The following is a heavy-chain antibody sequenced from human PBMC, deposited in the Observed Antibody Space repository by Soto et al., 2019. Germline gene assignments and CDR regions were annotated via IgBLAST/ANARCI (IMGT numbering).Heavy chain of an antibody. CDR3: ARAEDTAMVYYYGMDV. V-gene: IGHV4-59*01. Sequence: PSXTLSLTCTVSGGSMSSYYWGWIRQPPVNGLEWIVYIYYSGSTNYNPSLKSRVTISVDTSKNQFSLKLSSVTAADTAVYYCARAEDTAMVYYYGMDVWGQGTTVTVSS. J-gene: IGHJ6*02. D-gene: IGHD5-18*01. CDR1: GGSMSSYY. CDR2: IYYSGST.